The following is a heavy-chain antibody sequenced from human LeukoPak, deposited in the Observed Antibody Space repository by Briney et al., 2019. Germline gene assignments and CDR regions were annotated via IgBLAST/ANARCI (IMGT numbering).Heavy chain of an antibody. CDR1: GGSISSYY. Sequence: SETLSLTCTVSGGSISSYYWSWIRQPPGKGLEWIGNVYYSGSTNYNPSLKSRVTISVDTSKNQFSLKLSSVTAADTAVYYCAGGNGGNSFDYWGQGTLVTVSS. CDR3: AGGNGGNSFDY. J-gene: IGHJ4*02. V-gene: IGHV4-59*01. CDR2: VYYSGST. D-gene: IGHD4-23*01.